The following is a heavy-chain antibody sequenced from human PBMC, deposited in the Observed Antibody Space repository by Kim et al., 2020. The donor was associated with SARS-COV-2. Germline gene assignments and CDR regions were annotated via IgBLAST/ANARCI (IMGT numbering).Heavy chain of an antibody. D-gene: IGHD3-10*01. V-gene: IGHV3-21*01. J-gene: IGHJ4*02. CDR2: ISSSSSYI. CDR3: ARDWSSSGSYYLFDY. Sequence: GGSLRLSCAASGFTFSSYSMNWVRQAPGKGLEWVSSISSSSSYIYYADSVKGRFTISRDNAKNSLYLQMNSLRAEDTAVYYCARDWSSSGSYYLFDYWGQGTLVTVSS. CDR1: GFTFSSYS.